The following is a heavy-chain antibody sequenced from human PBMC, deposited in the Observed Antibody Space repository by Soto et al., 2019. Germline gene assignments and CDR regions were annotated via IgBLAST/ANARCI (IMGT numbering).Heavy chain of an antibody. Sequence: PGGSLRLSCAASGFMFSNYAVSWVRQAPGRGLEWVASISDKSGSTKYADSVKGRFTISRDNSQNTLFLHMNSLRAEDTAVYYCARLPYSYVSLYFFDFWGQGSLVTVSS. CDR2: ISDKSGST. CDR3: ARLPYSYVSLYFFDF. V-gene: IGHV3-23*01. J-gene: IGHJ4*02. D-gene: IGHD5-18*01. CDR1: GFMFSNYA.